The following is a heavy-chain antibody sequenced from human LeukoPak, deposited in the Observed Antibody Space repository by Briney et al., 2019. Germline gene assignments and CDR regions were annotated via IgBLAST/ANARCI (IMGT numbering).Heavy chain of an antibody. J-gene: IGHJ3*01. Sequence: SETLSLTCSVSDGSINTISDYWGWVRQPPGKGLEWIGSVYYTGSTYYNAPFKSRVTISIDTSKNQFSLSLSAVTAADTAMYYCAREDAVSSDDAFDLWGQGTMVTVS. CDR2: VYYTGST. CDR1: DGSINTISDY. D-gene: IGHD6-19*01. V-gene: IGHV4-39*07. CDR3: AREDAVSSDDAFDL.